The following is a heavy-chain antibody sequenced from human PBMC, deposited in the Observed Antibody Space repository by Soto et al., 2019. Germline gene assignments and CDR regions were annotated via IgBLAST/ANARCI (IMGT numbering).Heavy chain of an antibody. CDR3: ARGRPYYDILTGYLPPIDY. CDR2: IYYSGST. CDR1: GGSISSGDYY. D-gene: IGHD3-9*01. Sequence: QVQLQESGPGLVKPSQTLSLTCTVSGGSISSGDYYWSWIRQPPGKGLEWIGYIYYSGSTYYNPSLKSRVTISVDTAKNQFSLKLSSVTAADTALYYCARGRPYYDILTGYLPPIDYWGQGTLVTVSS. J-gene: IGHJ4*02. V-gene: IGHV4-30-4*01.